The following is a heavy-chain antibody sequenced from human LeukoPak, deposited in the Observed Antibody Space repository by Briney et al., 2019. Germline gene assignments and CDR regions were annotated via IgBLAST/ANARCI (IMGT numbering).Heavy chain of an antibody. CDR2: ISWNSGSI. Sequence: PGMSLRLSCAASVFTFDDYAMHWVRQAPGKGLEWVSGISWNSGSIGYADSVKGRFTICRDNAKNSLYLQMNSLRAEVPALYYCAKSQQWLVPYFQHWGQGTLVTVSS. CDR1: VFTFDDYA. V-gene: IGHV3-9*01. CDR3: AKSQQWLVPYFQH. D-gene: IGHD6-19*01. J-gene: IGHJ1*01.